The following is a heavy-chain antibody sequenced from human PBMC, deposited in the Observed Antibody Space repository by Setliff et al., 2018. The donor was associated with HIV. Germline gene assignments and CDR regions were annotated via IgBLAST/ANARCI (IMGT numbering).Heavy chain of an antibody. CDR3: ARGAAAPAAIEGAFDI. CDR1: GFIFSSYE. V-gene: IGHV3-21*01. CDR2: ISSSSRSK. Sequence: GGSLRLSCASSGFIFSSYEMNWVRQAPGKGLEWVSSISSSSRSKYYADSVKGRFTISRDHTKNSLYLQLSSLRAEDTAVYYRARGAAAPAAIEGAFDIWGQGTMVTVSS. D-gene: IGHD2-2*02. J-gene: IGHJ3*02.